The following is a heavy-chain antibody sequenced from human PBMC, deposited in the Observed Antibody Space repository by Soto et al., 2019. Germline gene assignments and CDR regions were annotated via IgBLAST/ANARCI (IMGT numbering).Heavy chain of an antibody. V-gene: IGHV1-18*01. Sequence: ASVKVSCKASGYTFTSYGISWVRQAPGQGLEWMGWISAYNGNTNYAQKHQGRVTMTTDTSTSTAYMELRSLRSDDTAVYYCARSISAGQYCSSTSCYLYYYYGMDVWGQGTTVTVSS. J-gene: IGHJ6*02. CDR1: GYTFTSYG. D-gene: IGHD2-2*01. CDR2: ISAYNGNT. CDR3: ARSISAGQYCSSTSCYLYYYYGMDV.